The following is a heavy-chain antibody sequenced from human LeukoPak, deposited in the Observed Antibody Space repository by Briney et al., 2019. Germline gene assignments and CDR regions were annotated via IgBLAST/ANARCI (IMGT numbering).Heavy chain of an antibody. Sequence: GGSLRLSCAASGFTFSSYSMNWVRQAPGTGLEWVSSISSSSSYIYYADSVKGRFTISRDNAKNSLYLQMNSLRAEDTAVYYCARDLGSGSYTIEGYWGQGTLVTVSS. CDR3: ARDLGSGSYTIEGY. J-gene: IGHJ4*02. V-gene: IGHV3-21*01. D-gene: IGHD3-10*01. CDR1: GFTFSSYS. CDR2: ISSSSSYI.